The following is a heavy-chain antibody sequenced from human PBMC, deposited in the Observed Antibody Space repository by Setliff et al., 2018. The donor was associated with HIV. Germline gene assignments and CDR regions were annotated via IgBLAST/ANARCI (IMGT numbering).Heavy chain of an antibody. CDR2: VDPQDGET. CDR1: GYIFTDYY. V-gene: IGHV1-69-2*01. CDR3: ATSGTYYYGSGTYHASAF. D-gene: IGHD3-10*01. Sequence: ASVKVSCKSSGYIFTDYYMHWVQQAPGEGLEWMGRVDPQDGETKYAEKFQGRVTITADTSTGTYVMELSSLKSEDTAVYYCATSGTYYYGSGTYHASAFWGQGTLVTVSS. J-gene: IGHJ4*02.